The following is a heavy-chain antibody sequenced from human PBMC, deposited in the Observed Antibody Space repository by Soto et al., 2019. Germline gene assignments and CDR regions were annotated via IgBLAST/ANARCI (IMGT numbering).Heavy chain of an antibody. Sequence: QMQLQESGPGLVKPSETLSLTCTVPGDPMTSDYWRWIRQSPGKGLEWMGYIHNSGSTYYNPSLGSLVTISLDTAKKPYSLKLTSVTAADTAVYYCARLGFCSGDRWRTDRWGQGTLVTVSS. V-gene: IGHV4-59*08. J-gene: IGHJ5*02. D-gene: IGHD2-15*01. CDR3: ARLGFCSGDRWRTDR. CDR1: GDPMTSDY. CDR2: IHNSGST.